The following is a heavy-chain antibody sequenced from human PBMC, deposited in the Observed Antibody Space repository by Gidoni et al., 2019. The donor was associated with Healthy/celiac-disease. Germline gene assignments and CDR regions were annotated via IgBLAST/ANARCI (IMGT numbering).Heavy chain of an antibody. CDR2: ISSSGSTI. J-gene: IGHJ4*02. V-gene: IGHV3-48*03. CDR1: GFTFSSYE. CDR3: AREATIFGVPGY. D-gene: IGHD3-3*01. Sequence: EVQLVESGGGLVQPGGSLRLSCAASGFTFSSYEMNWVRQAPGKGLAWVSYISSSGSTIYYADSVKGRFTISRDNAKNSLYLQMNSLRAEDTAVYYCAREATIFGVPGYWGQGTLVTVSS.